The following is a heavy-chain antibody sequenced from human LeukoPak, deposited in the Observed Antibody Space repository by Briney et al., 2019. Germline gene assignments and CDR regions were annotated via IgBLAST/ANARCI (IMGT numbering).Heavy chain of an antibody. D-gene: IGHD1-1*01. J-gene: IGHJ4*02. V-gene: IGHV3-48*02. Sequence: QPGGSLRLSCAASGFTFSSYSMNWVRQAPGKGLEWVSYISSSSTIYYADSVKGRFTISRDNAKNSLYLQMNSLRNEDTAVYYCARDQGGTIPDYWGQGTLVTVSS. CDR3: ARDQGGTIPDY. CDR2: ISSSSTI. CDR1: GFTFSSYS.